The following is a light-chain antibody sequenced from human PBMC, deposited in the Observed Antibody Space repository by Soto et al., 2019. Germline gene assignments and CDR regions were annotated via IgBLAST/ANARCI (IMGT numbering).Light chain of an antibody. CDR1: QSVSRN. CDR2: DAS. Sequence: EIVMTQSPATLSVSPGGRATLSCRASQSVSRNLAWYQQKPGQAPRLLIYDASTRPTGVPARFSGSGSGTDVALTISSRQAEDLAVYHCQQYNNWPPGGTFGQGTKVDI. J-gene: IGKJ1*01. V-gene: IGKV3-15*01. CDR3: QQYNNWPPGGT.